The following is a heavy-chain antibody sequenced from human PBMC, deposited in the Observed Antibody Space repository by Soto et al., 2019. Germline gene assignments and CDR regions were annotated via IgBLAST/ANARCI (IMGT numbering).Heavy chain of an antibody. V-gene: IGHV4-61*01. D-gene: IGHD3-22*01. CDR2: FYYTGSI. J-gene: IGHJ4*02. CDR1: GGSVSSGSYY. CDR3: ARSMFYSDGSNYSPFHY. Sequence: LEILSLTCTVSGGSVSSGSYYWSWIRQPPGKGLEWIGYFYYTGSINYNPSLKSRVTISIDASKNQFSLRLNSVTAADTAVYYCARSMFYSDGSNYSPFHYWGQGTLVTVSS.